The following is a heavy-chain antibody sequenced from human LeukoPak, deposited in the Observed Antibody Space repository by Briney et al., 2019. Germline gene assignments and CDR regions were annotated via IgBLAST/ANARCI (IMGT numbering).Heavy chain of an antibody. CDR2: ISAYNGNA. J-gene: IGHJ5*01. D-gene: IGHD6-19*01. Sequence: GASVKVSCKSSVYTFTTYGFSWVRQAPGQGLEWMGWISAYNGNANYVQKLQGRVTMPTDTSTTPAYMELRSLRSDATVIYYCARIRTSGWFVDSWGHGTLVTVSS. V-gene: IGHV1-18*01. CDR1: VYTFTTYG. CDR3: ARIRTSGWFVDS.